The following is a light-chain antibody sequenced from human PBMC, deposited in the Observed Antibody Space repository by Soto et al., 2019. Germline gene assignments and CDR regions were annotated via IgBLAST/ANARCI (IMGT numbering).Light chain of an antibody. J-gene: IGKJ2*01. CDR3: QQYNNWPPYT. CDR2: GAS. V-gene: IGKV3-15*01. CDR1: QSVSSN. Sequence: EIVMTQSPVTLYVSPGERATLSCRASQSVSSNLAWYQHKPGQAPRLLIYGASTRATGIPARFSGSGSGTEFTLTISSPQSEDFAVYYCQQYNNWPPYTFGQGTKLEIK.